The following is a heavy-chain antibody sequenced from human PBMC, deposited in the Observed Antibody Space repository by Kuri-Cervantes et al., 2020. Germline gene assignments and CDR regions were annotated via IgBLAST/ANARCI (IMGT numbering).Heavy chain of an antibody. CDR1: GYTFTSYD. J-gene: IGHJ6*02. CDR3: ANLGTIFGVVRPLSYYYGMDV. Sequence: ASVKVSCKASGYTFTSYDINWVRQATGQGLEWMGWMNPNSGNTGYAQKFQGRVTMTRNTSISTAYMELSSLRSGDTAVYYCANLGTIFGVVRPLSYYYGMDVWGQGTTVTVSS. CDR2: MNPNSGNT. V-gene: IGHV1-8*01. D-gene: IGHD3-3*01.